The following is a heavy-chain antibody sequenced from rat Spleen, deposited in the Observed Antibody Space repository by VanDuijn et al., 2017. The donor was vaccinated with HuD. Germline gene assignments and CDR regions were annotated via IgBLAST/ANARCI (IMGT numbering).Heavy chain of an antibody. CDR2: ISYGDSSGHSST. V-gene: IGHV5-29*01. Sequence: EVQLVESGGGLVQPGRSLKLSCAASGFTFSDYGMAWVRQAPTKGLEWVATISYGDSSGHSSTYYRDSVKGRFTISRDNAKSTLYLQMDSLRSEDTATYYCARHGDYGGYYVMDAWGQGASVTVSS. D-gene: IGHD1-11*01. CDR3: ARHGDYGGYYVMDA. J-gene: IGHJ4*01. CDR1: GFTFSDYG.